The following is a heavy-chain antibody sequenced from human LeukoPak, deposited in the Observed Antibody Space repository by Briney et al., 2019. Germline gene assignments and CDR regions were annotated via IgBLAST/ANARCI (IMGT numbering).Heavy chain of an antibody. D-gene: IGHD4-11*01. J-gene: IGHJ5*02. CDR3: AVRKLSTTDYRGPNYFDP. Sequence: PGGSLRLSCAASGFTFDDYAMHWVRQAPGKGLEWVSGISWNSGSIGYADSVKGRFTISRDNAKNSLYLQMNSLRSEDTAVYFCAVRKLSTTDYRGPNYFDPWGQGTLVTVSS. CDR2: ISWNSGSI. CDR1: GFTFDDYA. V-gene: IGHV3-9*01.